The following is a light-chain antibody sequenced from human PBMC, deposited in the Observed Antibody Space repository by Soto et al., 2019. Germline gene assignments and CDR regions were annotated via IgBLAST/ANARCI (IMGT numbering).Light chain of an antibody. CDR3: QSSDSSLSVV. Sequence: QSVLTQPHSVSGAPGQRVTISCTGSSSNIGAGYDVHWYQQLPGTAPKLLIYGNSTRTSGVPDRFSGSKSGTSASLAITGLQAEDEADYYCQSSDSSLSVVFGGGTKLTVL. CDR2: GNS. V-gene: IGLV1-40*01. J-gene: IGLJ2*01. CDR1: SSNIGAGYD.